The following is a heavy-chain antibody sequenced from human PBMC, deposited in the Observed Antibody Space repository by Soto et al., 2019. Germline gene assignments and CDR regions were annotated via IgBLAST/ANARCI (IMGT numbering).Heavy chain of an antibody. CDR1: GFTFSSYG. CDR3: ARDSPRRYYDYWYFDL. CDR2: IWYDGSNK. D-gene: IGHD3-22*01. V-gene: IGHV3-33*01. J-gene: IGHJ2*01. Sequence: QVQLVESGGGVVQPGRSLRLSCAASGFTFSSYGMHWVRQAPGKGLEWVAVIWYDGSNKYYADSVKGRFTISRDNSKNTLYLQMNSLRAEDTAVYYCARDSPRRYYDYWYFDLWGRGTLVTVSS.